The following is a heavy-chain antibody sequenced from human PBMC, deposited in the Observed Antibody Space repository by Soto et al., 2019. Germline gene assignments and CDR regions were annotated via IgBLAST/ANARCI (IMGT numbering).Heavy chain of an antibody. J-gene: IGHJ6*02. CDR1: GFSFDDYA. D-gene: IGHD2-8*02. V-gene: IGHV3-9*01. CDR3: AKSTGGTANGMGV. CDR2: ISWNSGTI. Sequence: EVQVVESGGGLVQPGRSLRLSCAASGFSFDDYAMHWVRQAPGKGLEWVSGISWNSGTIGYADSVKGRFTISRDNAKNYLYLQMNSLSAEDTALYYCAKSTGGTANGMGVWGQGTTVTVSS.